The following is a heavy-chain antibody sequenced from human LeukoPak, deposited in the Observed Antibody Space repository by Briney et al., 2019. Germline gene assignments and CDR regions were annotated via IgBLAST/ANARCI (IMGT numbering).Heavy chain of an antibody. CDR3: ARDRGITGTIDY. D-gene: IGHD1-7*01. CDR2: INAYNCNT. V-gene: IGHV1-18*01. CDR1: GYTFTRYR. J-gene: IGHJ4*02. Sequence: GASVKVSCKASGYTFTRYRILWVRQAPGQGLEWMGWINAYNCNTNYAQKLQGRVTMTTDTYTSTAYMEMRRLRYDDTAVYYRARDRGITGTIDYWGQGTLVTVSS.